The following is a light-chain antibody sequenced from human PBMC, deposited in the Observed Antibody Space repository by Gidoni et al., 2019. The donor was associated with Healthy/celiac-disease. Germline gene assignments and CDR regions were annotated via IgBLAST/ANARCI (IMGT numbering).Light chain of an antibody. V-gene: IGKV1-39*01. CDR1: QSSSSY. J-gene: IGKJ4*01. CDR3: QQSYSTPLT. Sequence: DIQMTQSPSSLSASVGDRVTITCRASQSSSSYLNWYQQKPGKAPKLLIYAASSLQSGVPSRFRGSGSGTDFTLTISSLQPEDFATYYCQQSYSTPLTFGGXTKVEIK. CDR2: AAS.